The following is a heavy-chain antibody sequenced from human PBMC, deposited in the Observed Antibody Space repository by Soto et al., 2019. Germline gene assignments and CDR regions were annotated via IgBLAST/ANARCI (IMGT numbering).Heavy chain of an antibody. J-gene: IGHJ4*02. D-gene: IGHD6-13*01. CDR1: GFLLNNGRMG. Sequence: SGPTLVNPTETLTLTCSVPGFLLNNGRMGVSWIRQPPGKALEWLAHVFSNDEKSYSASLKSRVTISKDTSKSQVVLTMTNMGPVDTATXYCARIRIAAAGNYFDYWGQGTLVTVSS. CDR3: ARIRIAAAGNYFDY. CDR2: VFSNDEK. V-gene: IGHV2-26*01.